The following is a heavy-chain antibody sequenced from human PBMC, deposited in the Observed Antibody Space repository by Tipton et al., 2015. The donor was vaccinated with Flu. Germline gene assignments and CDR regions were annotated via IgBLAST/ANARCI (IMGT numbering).Heavy chain of an antibody. CDR3: AKAPGPGVGATTRQIDY. D-gene: IGHD1-26*01. Sequence: SLRLSCAASGFTFSSYAMSWVRQAPGKGLEWVSAISGSGGSTYYADSVKGRFTISRDNSKNTLYLQMNSLRAEDTAVYYCAKAPGPGVGATTRQIDYWGQGTLVTVSS. V-gene: IGHV3-23*01. CDR1: GFTFSSYA. J-gene: IGHJ4*02. CDR2: ISGSGGST.